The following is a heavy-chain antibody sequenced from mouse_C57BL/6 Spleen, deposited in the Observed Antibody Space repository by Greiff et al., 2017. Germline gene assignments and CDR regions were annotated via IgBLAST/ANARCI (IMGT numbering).Heavy chain of an antibody. CDR2: IYPRSGNT. Sequence: VQLVESGAELARPGASVKLSCKASGYTFTSYGISWVKQRTGQGLEWIGEIYPRSGNTYYNEKFKGKATLTADKSSSTAYMELRSLTSVDSAVYFCSREGYYLYAMGYWGQGTSVTVSS. CDR1: GYTFTSYG. J-gene: IGHJ4*01. V-gene: IGHV1-81*01. CDR3: SREGYYLYAMGY. D-gene: IGHD1-1*01.